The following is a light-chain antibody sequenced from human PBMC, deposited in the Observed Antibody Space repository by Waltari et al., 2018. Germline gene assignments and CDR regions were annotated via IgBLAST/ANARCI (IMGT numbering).Light chain of an antibody. CDR1: QNIGRY. CDR3: QQGYSTWT. J-gene: IGKJ1*01. CDR2: AAS. V-gene: IGKV1-39*01. Sequence: DTQMTQSPASLSASLGDRVTITCRASQNIGRYLNWYQQISGRAPKLLIYAASNLQRGVPSRFIGSGSGTDFTLTISGLQPEDFGTYYCQQGYSTWTFGQGTNVDSK.